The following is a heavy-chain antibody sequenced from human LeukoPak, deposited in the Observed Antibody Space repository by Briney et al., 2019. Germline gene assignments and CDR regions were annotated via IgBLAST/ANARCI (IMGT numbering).Heavy chain of an antibody. Sequence: GGSLRLSCAASGFTFSTYEMNWVRQAPGKGLEWVSHISSSGSIIYYADSVNGRFTISRDNAKNSLYLQMNSLPAEDTALYYCARWGDIATAGDYWGQGTLVTVSS. D-gene: IGHD6-13*01. CDR1: GFTFSTYE. CDR2: ISSSGSII. V-gene: IGHV3-48*03. CDR3: ARWGDIATAGDY. J-gene: IGHJ4*02.